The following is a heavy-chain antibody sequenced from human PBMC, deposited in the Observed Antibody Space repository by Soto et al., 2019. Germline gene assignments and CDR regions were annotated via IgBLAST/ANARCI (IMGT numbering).Heavy chain of an antibody. Sequence: QVQLVESGGGVVQPGRSLRLSCAASGFTFSSYGMHWVRQAPGKGLEWVAVIWYDGSNKYYADSVKGRFTISRDNSKKTLYLQMNSLRVEDTAVYYCARDSWFGELFNEVGYFDSWGQGTLVTVSS. D-gene: IGHD3-10*01. CDR2: IWYDGSNK. CDR3: ARDSWFGELFNEVGYFDS. J-gene: IGHJ4*02. CDR1: GFTFSSYG. V-gene: IGHV3-33*01.